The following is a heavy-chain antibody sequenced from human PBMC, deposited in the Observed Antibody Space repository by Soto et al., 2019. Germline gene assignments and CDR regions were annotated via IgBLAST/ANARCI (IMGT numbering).Heavy chain of an antibody. V-gene: IGHV1-69*01. CDR2: TTAILGTR. D-gene: IGHD5-18*01. CDR1: GDTLSHYG. CDR3: AAGDSSDTGDH. Sequence: QVQLVQSGAEVKKPGSSVKVSCKASGDTLSHYGVSWVRQVPGKGLEWMGGTTAILGTRDYAQKFQGRMTITSDESTSTSYIALNRQRSDDTALDYCAAGDSSDTGDHWGQGTLVNVSS. J-gene: IGHJ4*02.